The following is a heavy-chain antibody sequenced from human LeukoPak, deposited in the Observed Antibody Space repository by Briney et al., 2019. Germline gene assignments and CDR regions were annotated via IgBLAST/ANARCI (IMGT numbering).Heavy chain of an antibody. CDR2: IWYDGTNK. D-gene: IGHD6-6*01. Sequence: TGGSLRLSCAASGFTVSNNYMTWIRQAPGKGLEWVAVIWYDGTNKDYGDSVKGRFTISRDNSKNTLYLQMNRLRAEDTAVYYCAGSLYSSSSPCFNYWGQGTLVTVSS. CDR3: AGSLYSSSSPCFNY. V-gene: IGHV3-33*08. CDR1: GFTVSNNY. J-gene: IGHJ4*02.